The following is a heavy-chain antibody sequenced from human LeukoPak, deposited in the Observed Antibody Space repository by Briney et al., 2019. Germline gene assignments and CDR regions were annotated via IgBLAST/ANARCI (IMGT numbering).Heavy chain of an antibody. CDR1: GYTFTGYY. D-gene: IGHD1-14*01. Sequence: ASVKVSCKASGYTFTGYYMHRVRQAPGQGLEWMGWINPNSGGTNYAQKFQGRVTMTRDTSISTAYMELSRLRSDDTAVYYCARGLSERDYYYYYGMDVWGQGTTVTVSS. CDR3: ARGLSERDYYYYYGMDV. J-gene: IGHJ6*02. CDR2: INPNSGGT. V-gene: IGHV1-2*02.